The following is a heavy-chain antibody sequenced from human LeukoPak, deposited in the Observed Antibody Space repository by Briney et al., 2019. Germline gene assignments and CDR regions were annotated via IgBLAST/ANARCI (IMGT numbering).Heavy chain of an antibody. V-gene: IGHV1-69*05. D-gene: IGHD3-3*01. CDR2: IIPIFGTA. CDR3: ARGQIWSGSTRNYYYYMGV. Sequence: SVKVSCKASGGTFSSYAISWVRQAPGQGLEWMGGIIPIFGTANYAQKFQGRVTITTDESTSTAYMELSSLRSEDTAVYYCARGQIWSGSTRNYYYYMGVWGKGTTVTVSS. CDR1: GGTFSSYA. J-gene: IGHJ6*03.